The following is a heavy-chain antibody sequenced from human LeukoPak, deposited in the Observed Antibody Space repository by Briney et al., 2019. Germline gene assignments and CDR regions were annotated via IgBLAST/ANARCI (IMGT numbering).Heavy chain of an antibody. D-gene: IGHD6-13*01. J-gene: IGHJ4*02. CDR1: GGSISSSNW. Sequence: SETLSLTCAVSGGSISSSNWWSWVRQPPGKGLEWIGEIYHSGSTNYNPSLKSRVTISVDKSKNQFSLKLSSVTAADTAVYYCARGIGVAADYFDYWGQGTLVTVSS. V-gene: IGHV4-4*02. CDR2: IYHSGST. CDR3: ARGIGVAADYFDY.